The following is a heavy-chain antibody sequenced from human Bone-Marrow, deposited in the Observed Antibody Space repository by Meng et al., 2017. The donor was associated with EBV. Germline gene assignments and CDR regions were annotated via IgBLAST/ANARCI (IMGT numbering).Heavy chain of an antibody. J-gene: IGHJ4*02. CDR1: GFTLSSYW. Sequence: EVQVMESGGGLVQPGGSLRLSCATSGFTLSSYWVHWVRQAPGKGLVWVSRINPDGSVINYADSAKGRFTISRDNAKNTVYLQMNNLRADDTAVYYCAKDCFGDKDSWGQGTLGTVSS. D-gene: IGHD2-21*01. CDR3: AKDCFGDKDS. V-gene: IGHV3-74*01. CDR2: INPDGSVI.